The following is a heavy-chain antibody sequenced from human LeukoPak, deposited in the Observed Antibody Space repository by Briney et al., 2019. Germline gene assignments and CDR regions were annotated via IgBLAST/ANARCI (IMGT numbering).Heavy chain of an antibody. V-gene: IGHV4-34*01. J-gene: IGHJ4*02. CDR1: GGSFSGYY. CDR2: INHSGST. Sequence: SETLSLTCAVYGGSFSGYYWSWIRQPPGKGLGWIGEINHSGSTNYNPSLKSRVTISVDTSKNQFSLKLSSVTAADTAVYYCARVGFGYSSSWSGYWGQGTLVTVSS. CDR3: ARVGFGYSSSWSGY. D-gene: IGHD6-13*01.